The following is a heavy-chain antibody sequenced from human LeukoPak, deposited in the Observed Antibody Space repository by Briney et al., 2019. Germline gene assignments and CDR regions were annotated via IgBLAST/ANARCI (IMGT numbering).Heavy chain of an antibody. CDR1: GFTFSSSA. V-gene: IGHV3-23*01. D-gene: IGHD5-24*01. CDR2: ISNNGGYT. J-gene: IGHJ5*02. CDR3: AKQFVDV. Sequence: PGGSLRLSCAASGFTFSSSAMSWVRQAPGKGLEWVSAISNNGGYTYYADSVQGRFTISRDNSKSTLCLQMNSLRAEDTAVYYCAKQFVDVWGQGTLVTVSS.